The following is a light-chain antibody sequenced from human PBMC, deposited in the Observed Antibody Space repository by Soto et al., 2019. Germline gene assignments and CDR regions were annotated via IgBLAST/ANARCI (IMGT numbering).Light chain of an antibody. Sequence: EIVLTQSPGTLSLSPGERATFSCRASQSVSSNYLAWYQQKPGQAPRLLIYDASKRATGIPDRFSGSGSGTDFTLTISRLEPEDFAVYYCQQYSSSRTFGQGTRLEIK. CDR1: QSVSSNY. J-gene: IGKJ5*01. CDR3: QQYSSSRT. CDR2: DAS. V-gene: IGKV3-20*01.